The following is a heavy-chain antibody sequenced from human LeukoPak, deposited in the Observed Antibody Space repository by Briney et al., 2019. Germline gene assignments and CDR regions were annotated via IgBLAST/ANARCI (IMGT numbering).Heavy chain of an antibody. V-gene: IGHV3-74*03. CDR1: GFPFSSYW. Sequence: GSLRLSCEPSGFPFSSYWMLWVRQAPGKGLVWVSRISGDGTIKTYADFVRGRFTISRDNTKNILYLQMNSLKVDDTATYFCSRSQFDYWGQGVLVTVSS. CDR3: SRSQFDY. J-gene: IGHJ4*02. CDR2: ISGDGTIK.